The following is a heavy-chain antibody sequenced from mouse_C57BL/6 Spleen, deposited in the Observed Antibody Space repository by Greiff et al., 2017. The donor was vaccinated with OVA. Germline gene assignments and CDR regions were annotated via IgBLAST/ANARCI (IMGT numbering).Heavy chain of an antibody. CDR2: INPSTGGT. D-gene: IGHD1-1*01. J-gene: IGHJ2*01. CDR1: GYSFTGYY. CDR3: AREGLNYYGSSYGY. V-gene: IGHV1-42*01. Sequence: EVQLQQSGPELVKPGASVKISCKASGYSFTGYYMNWVKQSPEKSLEWIGEINPSTGGTTYNQKFKAKATLTVDKSSSTAYMQLKSLTSEDSAVYYCAREGLNYYGSSYGYWGQGTTLTVSS.